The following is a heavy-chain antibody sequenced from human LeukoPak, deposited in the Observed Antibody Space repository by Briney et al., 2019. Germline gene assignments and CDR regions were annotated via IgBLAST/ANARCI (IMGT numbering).Heavy chain of an antibody. V-gene: IGHV3-7*01. J-gene: IGHJ4*02. D-gene: IGHD5-24*01. CDR2: IKQDGSEK. CDR1: GFTFSSYW. Sequence: GGSLRLSCAASGFTFSSYWMSWVRQAPGKGLEWVANIKQDGSEKYYVDSVKGRFTISRDNAKNSLYLQMNSLRAEDTAVYYCAKYPLPREMATIYFDYWGQGTLVTVSS. CDR3: AKYPLPREMATIYFDY.